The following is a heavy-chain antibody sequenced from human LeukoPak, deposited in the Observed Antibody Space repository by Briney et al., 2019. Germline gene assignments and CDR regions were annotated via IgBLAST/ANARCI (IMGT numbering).Heavy chain of an antibody. V-gene: IGHV3-66*02. CDR2: IYSGGST. Sequence: GGSLRLSCAASGFTVSSNYMSWVRQAPGKGLEWVSVIYSGGSTYYADSVKGRFTISRGNSKNTLYLQMNSLRAEDTAVYYCARDLGYPNPYYYYMDVGGKGTTVTVSS. CDR1: GFTVSSNY. D-gene: IGHD3-16*02. CDR3: ARDLGYPNPYYYYMDV. J-gene: IGHJ6*03.